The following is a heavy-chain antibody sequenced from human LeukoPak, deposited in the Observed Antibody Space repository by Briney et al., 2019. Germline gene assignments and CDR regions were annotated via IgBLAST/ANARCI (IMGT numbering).Heavy chain of an antibody. CDR2: IYYSGST. Sequence: SETLSLTCTVSGDSISSSNYYWGWIRQPPGKGLEWIASIYYSGSTYYNPSLKSRVTISVDMSKNQFSLRLSSVTAADTAVYYCARAGLRVSEFDYWGQGTLVTVSS. CDR1: GDSISSSNYY. D-gene: IGHD5/OR15-5a*01. V-gene: IGHV4-39*01. CDR3: ARAGLRVSEFDY. J-gene: IGHJ4*02.